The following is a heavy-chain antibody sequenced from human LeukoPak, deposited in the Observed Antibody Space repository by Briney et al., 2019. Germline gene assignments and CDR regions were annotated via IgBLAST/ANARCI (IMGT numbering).Heavy chain of an antibody. CDR1: GGSISSYY. V-gene: IGHV4-59*12. D-gene: IGHD3-10*01. Sequence: SETLSLTCTVSGGSISSYYWSWIRQPPGKGLEWIGYIYYSGSTNYNPPLESRVTISVDRSKNQFSLKLSSVTAADTAVYYCARGTPGSYSAFDYWGQGTLVTVSS. CDR2: IYYSGST. CDR3: ARGTPGSYSAFDY. J-gene: IGHJ4*02.